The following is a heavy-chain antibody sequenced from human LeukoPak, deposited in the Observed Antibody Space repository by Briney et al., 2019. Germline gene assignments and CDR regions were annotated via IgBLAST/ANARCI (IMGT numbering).Heavy chain of an antibody. CDR3: ARDMGPYGGSPGAS. D-gene: IGHD4-23*01. CDR1: GFTFSGYW. CDR2: VATGGTGP. Sequence: GGSLRLSCAASGFTFSGYWMHWVRQAPGKGLVWVSRVATGGTGPSYADSVKGRFTISKDNAKNTLYLQMNSLSAEDTAVYFCARDMGPYGGSPGASWGQGTLVTVSS. J-gene: IGHJ5*02. V-gene: IGHV3-74*01.